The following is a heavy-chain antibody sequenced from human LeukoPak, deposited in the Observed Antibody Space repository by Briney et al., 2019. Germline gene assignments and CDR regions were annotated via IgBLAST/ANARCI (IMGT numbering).Heavy chain of an antibody. CDR3: AKGFGRDDFDI. J-gene: IGHJ3*02. CDR1: GGTFSSYA. CDR2: INSSGGST. Sequence: ASVKVSCKASGGTFSSYAISWVRQAPGQGLEWMGIINSSGGSTSYAQKFQGRVTMTRDTSTSTVYMELSSLRSEDTAVYYCAKGFGRDDFDIWGQGTMVTVSS. V-gene: IGHV1-46*01. D-gene: IGHD3-16*01.